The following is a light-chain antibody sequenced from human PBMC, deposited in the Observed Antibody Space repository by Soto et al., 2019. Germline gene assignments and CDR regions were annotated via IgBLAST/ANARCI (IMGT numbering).Light chain of an antibody. CDR2: STN. CDR3: AAWDDSLSGMV. J-gene: IGLJ2*01. Sequence: QAVVTQPPSTSGTPGQRVTISCSGSSSNIGSNTVSWYQHLPGTAPKLLIYSTNQRPSGVPDRFSGSKSGTSASLAISGLQSEDEADYYCAAWDDSLSGMVFGGGTKVTVL. CDR1: SSNIGSNT. V-gene: IGLV1-44*01.